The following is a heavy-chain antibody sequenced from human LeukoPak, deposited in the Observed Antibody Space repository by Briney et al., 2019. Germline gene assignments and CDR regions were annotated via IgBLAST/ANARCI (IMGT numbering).Heavy chain of an antibody. V-gene: IGHV3-33*06. CDR3: AKDHGSGYYYEGSIHYFDY. CDR1: GFTFSSYG. J-gene: IGHJ4*02. CDR2: IWYGGSNK. Sequence: GGSLRLSCAASGFTFSSYGMHWVRQAPGKGLEWVAVIWYGGSNKYYADSVKGRFTISRDNSKNTLYLQMNSLRAEDTAVYYCAKDHGSGYYYEGSIHYFDYWGQGTLVTVSS. D-gene: IGHD3-22*01.